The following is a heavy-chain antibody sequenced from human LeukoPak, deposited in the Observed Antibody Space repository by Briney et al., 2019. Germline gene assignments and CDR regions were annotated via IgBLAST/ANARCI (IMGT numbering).Heavy chain of an antibody. Sequence: GGSLRRSCAASGFTFSSYAMSWVRQAPGKGLEWVSAISGSGGSTYYADSVKGRSTISRDNSKNTLYLQMNSLRAEDTAVYYCAKGDQWELLDYWGQGTLVTVSS. CDR2: ISGSGGST. V-gene: IGHV3-23*01. D-gene: IGHD1-26*01. CDR3: AKGDQWELLDY. CDR1: GFTFSSYA. J-gene: IGHJ4*02.